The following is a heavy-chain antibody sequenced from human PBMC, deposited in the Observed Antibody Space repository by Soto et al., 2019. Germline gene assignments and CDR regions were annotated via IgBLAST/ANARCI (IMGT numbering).Heavy chain of an antibody. D-gene: IGHD2-15*01. V-gene: IGHV5-10-1*01. CDR1: GYSFTSYW. CDR3: ARPTMYCSGGSCFYGTDV. Sequence: PGESLKISCKGSGYSFTSYWISWVRQMPGKGLEWMGRIDPSDSYTNYSPSFQGHVTISADKSISTAYLQWSSLKASDTAMYYCARPTMYCSGGSCFYGTDVWGQGTTVTVSS. CDR2: IDPSDSYT. J-gene: IGHJ6*02.